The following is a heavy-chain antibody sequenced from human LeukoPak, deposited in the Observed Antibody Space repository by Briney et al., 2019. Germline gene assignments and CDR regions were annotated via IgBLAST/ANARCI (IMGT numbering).Heavy chain of an antibody. CDR2: INHSGST. J-gene: IGHJ4*02. V-gene: IGHV4-34*01. CDR3: AIAVAGTFFDY. D-gene: IGHD6-19*01. Sequence: SETLFLACAVYGGSLSGYYWSWIRQPPGKGLERIGEINHSGSTNYNPSLKSRVTISVDTSKNQFSLKLSSVTAADTAVYYCAIAVAGTFFDYWGQGTLVTVSS. CDR1: GGSLSGYY.